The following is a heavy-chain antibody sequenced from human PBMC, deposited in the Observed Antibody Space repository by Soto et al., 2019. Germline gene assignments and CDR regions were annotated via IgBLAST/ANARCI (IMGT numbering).Heavy chain of an antibody. CDR1: GFTFSSYS. V-gene: IGHV3-21*01. Sequence: GGSLRLSCAASGFTFSSYSMNWVRQAPGKGLEWVSSISSSSSYIYYADSVKGRFTISRDNAKNSLYLQMNSLRAEDTAVYYCARDPSGYSSGWAYYFDYWGQGTLVTVSS. CDR2: ISSSSSYI. J-gene: IGHJ4*02. D-gene: IGHD6-19*01. CDR3: ARDPSGYSSGWAYYFDY.